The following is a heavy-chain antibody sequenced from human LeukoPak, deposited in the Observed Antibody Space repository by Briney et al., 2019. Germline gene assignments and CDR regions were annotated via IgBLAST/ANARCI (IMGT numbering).Heavy chain of an antibody. Sequence: PSETLSLTCTVSGGSISSSSYYWGWIRQPPGKGLEWIGSIYYSGSTYYNPSLKSRVTISVDTSKNQFSLKLSSVTAADTAVYYCARLMGYSYGGYGFFDHWGQGTLVTVSS. CDR2: IYYSGST. CDR1: GGSISSSSYY. J-gene: IGHJ4*02. V-gene: IGHV4-39*07. CDR3: ARLMGYSYGGYGFFDH. D-gene: IGHD5-18*01.